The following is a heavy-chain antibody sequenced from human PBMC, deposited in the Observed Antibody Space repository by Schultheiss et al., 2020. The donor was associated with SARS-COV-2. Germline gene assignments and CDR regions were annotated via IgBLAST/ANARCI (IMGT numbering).Heavy chain of an antibody. CDR1: GFTFSSYV. CDR3: AKDWSPYSSSWYDY. CDR2: ISYDGSNK. V-gene: IGHV3-30*18. J-gene: IGHJ4*02. D-gene: IGHD6-13*01. Sequence: GGSLRLSCAASGFTFSSYVMHWVRQAPGKGLEWVTIISYDGSNKYYADSMKGRFTISRDNSKNTLYLQMNSLRAEDTAVYYCAKDWSPYSSSWYDYWGQGTLVTVSS.